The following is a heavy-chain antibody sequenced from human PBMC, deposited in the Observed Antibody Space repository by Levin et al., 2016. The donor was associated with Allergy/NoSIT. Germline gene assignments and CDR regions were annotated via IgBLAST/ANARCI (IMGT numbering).Heavy chain of an antibody. Sequence: WIRQPPGKGLEWIGYIYYSGSTYYNPSLKSRVTISVDTSKNQFSLKLSSVTAADTAVYYCARELRFPTMDGMDVWGQGTTVTVSS. J-gene: IGHJ6*02. V-gene: IGHV4-31*02. CDR2: IYYSGST. CDR3: ARELRFPTMDGMDV. D-gene: IGHD5-12*01.